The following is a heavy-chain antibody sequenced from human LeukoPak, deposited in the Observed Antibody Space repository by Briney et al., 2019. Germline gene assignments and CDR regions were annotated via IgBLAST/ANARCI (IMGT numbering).Heavy chain of an antibody. V-gene: IGHV3-30*18. CDR3: AKARDGWEFDY. J-gene: IGHJ4*02. D-gene: IGHD5-24*01. CDR1: GFTFSSYG. Sequence: PGRSLRLSCAASGFTFSSYGMHWVRQAPGKGLEWVAVISYDGSKKYCADSVKGRFTISRDNSKNTLYLQMNSLRAEDTAVYYCAKARDGWEFDYWGQGTLVTVSS. CDR2: ISYDGSKK.